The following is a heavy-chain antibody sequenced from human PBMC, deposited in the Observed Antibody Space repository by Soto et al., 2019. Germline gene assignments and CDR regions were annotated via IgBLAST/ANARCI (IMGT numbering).Heavy chain of an antibody. V-gene: IGHV4-34*01. CDR1: GGSFSGYF. CDR2: INHSGST. J-gene: IGHJ6*02. D-gene: IGHD3-3*01. CDR3: ARGPGTIFGVVQFLDPQYGIYV. Sequence: QVQLQQWGAGLLKPSETLSLTCAVYGGSFSGYFWTWIRQPPGKGLEWIGEINHSGSTNYNPSLKSRVPISVDTSKNQFSLKLSSVTAADTAVYYCARGPGTIFGVVQFLDPQYGIYVWGQGTTVTVSS.